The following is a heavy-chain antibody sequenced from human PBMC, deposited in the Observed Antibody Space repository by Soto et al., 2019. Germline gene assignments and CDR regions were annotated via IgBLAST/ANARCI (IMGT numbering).Heavy chain of an antibody. J-gene: IGHJ4*02. Sequence: GGSLRLSCAASGFTFSSYAMSWVRQAPGKGLEWVSAISGSGGSKYYADSVKGRFTISRDNSKNTLYLQMNGLRAEDTAVYYCATKPVLRYFDWSNPNWGQGTLVTVSS. CDR3: ATKPVLRYFDWSNPN. CDR1: GFTFSSYA. CDR2: ISGSGGSK. V-gene: IGHV3-23*01. D-gene: IGHD3-9*01.